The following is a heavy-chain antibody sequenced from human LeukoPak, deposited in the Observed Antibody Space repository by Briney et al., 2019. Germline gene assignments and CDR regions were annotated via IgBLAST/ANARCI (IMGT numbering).Heavy chain of an antibody. CDR3: ARVGDVDTAMLDY. J-gene: IGHJ4*02. V-gene: IGHV3-66*01. D-gene: IGHD5-18*01. CDR2: IYSGGST. Sequence: GGSLRLSCAASGFTVSSNYMSWVRQAPGKGLEWVSVIYSGGSTYYADSVKGRFTISRDNSKNTLYLQMNSLRAEDTAVYYCARVGDVDTAMLDYWGQGTLVTVSS. CDR1: GFTVSSNY.